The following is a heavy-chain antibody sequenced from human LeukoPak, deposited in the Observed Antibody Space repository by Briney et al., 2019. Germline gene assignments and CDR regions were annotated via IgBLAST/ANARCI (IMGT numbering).Heavy chain of an antibody. D-gene: IGHD3-10*01. CDR3: ARGGDGSGSYYGD. V-gene: IGHV1-46*01. CDR2: INPSGGST. Sequence: QAXXXGLXXXXXINPSGGSTSYAQKFQGRVTMTRDTSTSTVYMELSSLRSEDTAVYYCARGGDGSGSYYGDWGQGTLVTVSS. J-gene: IGHJ4*02.